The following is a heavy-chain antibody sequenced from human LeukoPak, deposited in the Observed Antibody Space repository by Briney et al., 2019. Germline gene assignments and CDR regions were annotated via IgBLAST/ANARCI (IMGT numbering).Heavy chain of an antibody. D-gene: IGHD3-9*01. Sequence: SQTLSLTCAVSGGSISSGGYSWSWIRQPPGKGLEWIGYIYHSGSTYYNPSLKSRVTISVDRSKNQFSLKLSSVTAADTAVYYCARGDGHYDILTGYSLRSPGGGHGAFDIWGQGTMVTVSS. CDR2: IYHSGST. J-gene: IGHJ3*02. CDR1: GGSISSGGYS. CDR3: ARGDGHYDILTGYSLRSPGGGHGAFDI. V-gene: IGHV4-30-2*01.